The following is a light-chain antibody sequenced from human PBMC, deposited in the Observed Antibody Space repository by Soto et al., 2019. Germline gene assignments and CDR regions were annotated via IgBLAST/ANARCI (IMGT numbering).Light chain of an antibody. CDR3: LLYFGGIQV. CDR2: STS. CDR1: TGAVTTSHY. V-gene: IGLV7-43*01. Sequence: QAVVTQEPSLSVSPGGPVAFPWGSNTGAVTTSHYPTWFQRKSGQPPRTLTYSTSNKPPSTPARFSGSVVGGKAVLRLSGVQPEDEAEYYCLLYFGGIQVFGGGTKLTVL. J-gene: IGLJ2*01.